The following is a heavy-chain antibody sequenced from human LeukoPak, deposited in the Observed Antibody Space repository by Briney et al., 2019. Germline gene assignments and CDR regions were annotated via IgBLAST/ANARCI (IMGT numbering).Heavy chain of an antibody. CDR1: GGSISSSSYY. J-gene: IGHJ5*02. Sequence: SETLSLTCTVSGGSISSSSYYWGWIRQPPGKGLEWIGSIYYSGSTYYNPSLKSRVTISVDTSKNQFSLKLSSVTAADTALYYCARAYSSSENWFDPWGQGTLVTVSS. V-gene: IGHV4-39*07. D-gene: IGHD6-13*01. CDR3: ARAYSSSENWFDP. CDR2: IYYSGST.